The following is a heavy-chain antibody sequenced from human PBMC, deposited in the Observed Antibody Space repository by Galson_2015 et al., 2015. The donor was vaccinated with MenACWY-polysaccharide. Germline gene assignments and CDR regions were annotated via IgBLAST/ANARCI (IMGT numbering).Heavy chain of an antibody. CDR3: AREGSRIVFHAFDI. CDR2: IQYDGTNK. V-gene: IGHV3-33*01. Sequence: SLRLSCAASGLRFSGSGMHWVRQAPGKGLEWVAVIQYDGTNKVYADSVKGRFSISRDNSKNTLYLEMNSLRAEDTALYYCAREGSRIVFHAFDIWGQGKMVTVSS. J-gene: IGHJ3*02. D-gene: IGHD2-21*01. CDR1: GLRFSGSG.